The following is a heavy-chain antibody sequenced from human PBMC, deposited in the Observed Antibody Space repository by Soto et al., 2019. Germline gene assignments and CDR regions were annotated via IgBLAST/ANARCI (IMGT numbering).Heavy chain of an antibody. D-gene: IGHD4-17*01. CDR2: ISGSGDRT. Sequence: EVQLLESGGGLVQPGGSLRLSCEASGFTFIPYAMTWVRQAPGKVLEWVSAISGSGDRTLYAESVKGRFTISRDNSKNTLYLQMNSLRAEDTAVYYCAKDPTTVTRGYFDFWGQGTLVTVSS. J-gene: IGHJ4*02. CDR3: AKDPTTVTRGYFDF. V-gene: IGHV3-23*01. CDR1: GFTFIPYA.